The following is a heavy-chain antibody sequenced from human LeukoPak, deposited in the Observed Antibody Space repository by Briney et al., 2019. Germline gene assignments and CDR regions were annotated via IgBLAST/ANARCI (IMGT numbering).Heavy chain of an antibody. CDR2: INPNSGGK. CDR3: ARGRTNSGSYPDH. V-gene: IGHV1-2*02. CDR1: GYTFTGYY. Sequence: ASVKVSCKASGYTFTGYYIYWVRQAPGQGLEWMGWINPNSGGKSYAQNFQGRVTMTRDTSSSTAYMELSSLRSDDTAVHYCARGRTNSGSYPDHWGQGTLVTVSS. D-gene: IGHD1-26*01. J-gene: IGHJ4*02.